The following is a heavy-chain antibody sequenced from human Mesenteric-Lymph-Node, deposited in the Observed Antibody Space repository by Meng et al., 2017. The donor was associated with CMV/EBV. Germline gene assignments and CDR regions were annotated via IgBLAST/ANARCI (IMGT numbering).Heavy chain of an antibody. CDR1: YTVTSYG. Sequence: YTVTSYGISGVRQAPGQGLEWMGWISAYNGNTNDAQKLQGRVTMTTDTSTSTAYMELRSLRSDDTAVYYCARADCSGGSCYSGWFDPWGQGTLVTVSS. V-gene: IGHV1-18*04. CDR3: ARADCSGGSCYSGWFDP. CDR2: ISAYNGNT. D-gene: IGHD2-15*01. J-gene: IGHJ5*02.